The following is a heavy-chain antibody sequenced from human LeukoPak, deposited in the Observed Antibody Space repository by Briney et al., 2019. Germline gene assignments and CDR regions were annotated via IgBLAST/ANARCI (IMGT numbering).Heavy chain of an antibody. CDR2: IYHSGST. D-gene: IGHD3-22*01. Sequence: PSETLSLTCAVSGGSISSGGYSWSWIRQPPGKGLEWIGYIYHSGSTYYNPSLKSRVTISVDRSKNQFSLKLSSVTAADTAVYYCASTYYYDSSGYYPGPYFDYWGQGTLVTVSS. V-gene: IGHV4-30-2*01. J-gene: IGHJ4*02. CDR3: ASTYYYDSSGYYPGPYFDY. CDR1: GGSISSGGYS.